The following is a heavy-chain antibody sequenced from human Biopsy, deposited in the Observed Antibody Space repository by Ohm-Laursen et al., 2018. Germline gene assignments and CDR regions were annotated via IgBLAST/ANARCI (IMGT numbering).Heavy chain of an antibody. J-gene: IGHJ4*02. D-gene: IGHD5-18*01. CDR2: IYYSGST. Sequence: SDTLSLPCTVSDGTSNSYYWNWIRQPPGKRLEWIGNIYYSGSTNFNPSLKSRVTISVDTSKNQFSLKLSSVTAADTAVYFCARGSSYGYDFDYWGQGTLVAVSS. CDR1: DGTSNSYY. CDR3: ARGSSYGYDFDY. V-gene: IGHV4-59*07.